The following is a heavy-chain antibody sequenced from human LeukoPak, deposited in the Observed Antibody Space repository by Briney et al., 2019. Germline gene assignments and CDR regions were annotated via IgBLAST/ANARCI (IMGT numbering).Heavy chain of an antibody. CDR2: IYPGDSDT. D-gene: IGHD6-6*01. J-gene: IGHJ4*02. CDR3: ARGDASMATGFNY. Sequence: GGSLQISFQTSGFTFTDYWIGWGRQMPGKGREWMGIIYPGDSDTKYSPSFRGQVTMSADKSTNTAYLQWGSLKASDTAMYFCARGDASMATGFNYWGQGTLVTVSS. CDR1: GFTFTDYW. V-gene: IGHV5-51*01.